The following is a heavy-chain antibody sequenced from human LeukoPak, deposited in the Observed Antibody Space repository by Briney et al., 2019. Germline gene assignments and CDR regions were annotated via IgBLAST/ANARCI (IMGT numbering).Heavy chain of an antibody. D-gene: IGHD2-15*01. CDR3: ARDLSRYCSGGNCFNWFDP. CDR1: GGSISSYY. J-gene: IGHJ5*02. Sequence: SETLSLTCTVSGGSISSYYWSWIRQPPGKGLEWIGYIYYSGSTNYNPSLKSRVTISVDTSKNQFSLKLSSVTAADTAVYYCARDLSRYCSGGNCFNWFDPWGQGTLVTVSS. V-gene: IGHV4-59*01. CDR2: IYYSGST.